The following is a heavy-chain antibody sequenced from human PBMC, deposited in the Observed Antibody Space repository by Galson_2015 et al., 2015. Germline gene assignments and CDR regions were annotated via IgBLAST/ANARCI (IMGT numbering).Heavy chain of an antibody. J-gene: IGHJ5*02. V-gene: IGHV3-33*01. CDR1: GFTFSSYG. Sequence: SLRLSCAASGFTFSSYGMHWVRQAPGKGLEWVAVIWYDGSNKYYADSVKGRFTISRDNSKNTLYLQMNSLRAADTAVYYCARRSRRHNWFDPWGQGTLVTVSS. CDR3: ARRSRRHNWFDP. CDR2: IWYDGSNK.